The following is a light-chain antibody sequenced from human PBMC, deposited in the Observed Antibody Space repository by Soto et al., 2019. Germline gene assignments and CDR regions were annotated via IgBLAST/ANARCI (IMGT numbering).Light chain of an antibody. Sequence: QSALTQPASLSGSAGRSITISCTRTSSDIGASDYVSVFQQHPGKAPTLIISEVNHRPSGVPTXPSXXXSGNTAYLTISGLQVEAEAEYFXXSLTTTSTHVFGTGTKVTV. V-gene: IGLV2-14*01. CDR1: SSDIGASDY. J-gene: IGLJ1*01. CDR3: XSLTTTSTHV. CDR2: EVN.